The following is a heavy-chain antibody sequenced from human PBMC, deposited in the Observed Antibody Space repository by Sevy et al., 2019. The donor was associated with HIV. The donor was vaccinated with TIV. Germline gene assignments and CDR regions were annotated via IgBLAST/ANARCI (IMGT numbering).Heavy chain of an antibody. V-gene: IGHV1-18*01. D-gene: IGHD3-10*01. CDR3: ARDRPYYYGSGSYYIDYYYYGMDV. J-gene: IGHJ6*02. Sequence: ASVKVSCKASGYTFTSYGISWVRQAPGQGLEWMGWISAYNGNTNYAQKLQGRVTMTTDTSTSTAYMELRSLRSDDPAVYYCARDRPYYYGSGSYYIDYYYYGMDVWGQGTTVTVSS. CDR2: ISAYNGNT. CDR1: GYTFTSYG.